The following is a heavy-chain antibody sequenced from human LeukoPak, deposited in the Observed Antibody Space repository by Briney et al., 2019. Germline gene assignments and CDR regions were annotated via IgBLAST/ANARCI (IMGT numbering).Heavy chain of an antibody. V-gene: IGHV4-31*03. CDR1: GGSFSSGGYY. Sequence: SQTLSLTCTVSGGSFSSGGYYWSWIRQHPGKGLEWVGYIYYSGNTYYNPSLKSRVTISVDTSKNQFSLKLSSATAADTAVYYCARLRGYCSGGSCGWFDPWGQGTLVTVSS. D-gene: IGHD2-15*01. CDR3: ARLRGYCSGGSCGWFDP. J-gene: IGHJ5*02. CDR2: IYYSGNT.